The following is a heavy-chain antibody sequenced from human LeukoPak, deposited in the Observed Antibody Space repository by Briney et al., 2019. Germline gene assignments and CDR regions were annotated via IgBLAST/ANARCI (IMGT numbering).Heavy chain of an antibody. CDR1: GGSFSGYY. J-gene: IGHJ4*02. CDR3: VGFTTGTTGDY. Sequence: SETLSLTCAVYGGSFSGYYWSWIRQPPGKGLEWIGEINHSGSTNYNPSLKSRVTISVDTSKNQLSLKLSSVTAADTAVYYCVGFTTGTTGDYWGQGTLVTVSS. D-gene: IGHD1-1*01. V-gene: IGHV4-34*01. CDR2: INHSGST.